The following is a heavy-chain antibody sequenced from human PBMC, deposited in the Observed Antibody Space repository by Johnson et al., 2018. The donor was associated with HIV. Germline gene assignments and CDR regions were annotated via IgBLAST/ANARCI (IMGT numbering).Heavy chain of an antibody. CDR3: AKDLNYGSGPVDI. CDR2: ISWDGGST. J-gene: IGHJ3*02. V-gene: IGHV3-43D*03. D-gene: IGHD3-10*01. Sequence: VQLVESGGGVVRPGGSLRLSCAASGFIFDDYAMHWVLQVPGKGLEWVSLISWDGGSTYYGDSVKGRFTISRDNSKNTLYLQMNSLRAEDTAVYYCAKDLNYGSGPVDIWGQGTMVTVSS. CDR1: GFIFDDYA.